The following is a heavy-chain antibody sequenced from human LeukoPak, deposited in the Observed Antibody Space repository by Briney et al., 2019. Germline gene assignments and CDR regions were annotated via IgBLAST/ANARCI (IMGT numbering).Heavy chain of an antibody. CDR1: GFTFSSSA. Sequence: PGGSLRLSCAASGFTFSSSAMSWVRQAPGKGLEWVSYISSSSSTIYYADSVKGRFTISRDNGKNSLYLQMNSLRAEDTAVYYCASQLGDASDIWGQGTMVTVSS. CDR2: ISSSSSTI. J-gene: IGHJ3*02. CDR3: ASQLGDASDI. V-gene: IGHV3-48*01. D-gene: IGHD6-13*01.